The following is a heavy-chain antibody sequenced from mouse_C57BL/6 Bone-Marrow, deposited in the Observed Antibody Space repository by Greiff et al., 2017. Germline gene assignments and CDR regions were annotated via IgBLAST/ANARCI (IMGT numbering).Heavy chain of an antibody. CDR3: TTGYYYGSRYWYFDV. Sequence: EVQLQQSGAELVRPGASVKLSCTASGFNIKDDYMHWVKQRPEQGLEWIGWIDPENGDTEYASKFQGKATITADTSSNTAYLQLSSLTSEDTAVYYVTTGYYYGSRYWYFDVWGTGTTVTVSS. CDR1: GFNIKDDY. J-gene: IGHJ1*03. CDR2: IDPENGDT. V-gene: IGHV14-4*01. D-gene: IGHD1-1*01.